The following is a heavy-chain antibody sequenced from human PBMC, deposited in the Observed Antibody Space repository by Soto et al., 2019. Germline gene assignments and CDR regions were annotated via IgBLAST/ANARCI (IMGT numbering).Heavy chain of an antibody. V-gene: IGHV3-23*01. J-gene: IGHJ3*02. CDR1: GFTFSSYA. CDR2: ISGSGGST. D-gene: IGHD6-19*01. Sequence: GESLKISCAASGFTFSSYAMSWVRQAPGKGLEWVSAISGSGGSTYYADSVKGRFTISRDNSKNTLYLQMNSLRAEDTAVYYCAKQKLAVAGTGAFDIWGQGTMVTVSS. CDR3: AKQKLAVAGTGAFDI.